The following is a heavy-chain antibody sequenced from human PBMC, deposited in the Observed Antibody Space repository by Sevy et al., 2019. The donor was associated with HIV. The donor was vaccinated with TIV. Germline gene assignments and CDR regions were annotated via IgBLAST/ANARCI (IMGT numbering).Heavy chain of an antibody. D-gene: IGHD2-15*01. J-gene: IGHJ5*02. CDR3: ARGYCGGGSCTAFDL. CDR1: GFSISNNY. Sequence: GGSLRLSCAASGFSISNNYTAWVRQAPGKGLEWVSVMYSGGSPYYADSVKGRFALSRDMSKNTVYLQMNSLRAEDTAVYYCARGYCGGGSCTAFDLWGQGTLVTVSS. V-gene: IGHV3-53*01. CDR2: MYSGGSP.